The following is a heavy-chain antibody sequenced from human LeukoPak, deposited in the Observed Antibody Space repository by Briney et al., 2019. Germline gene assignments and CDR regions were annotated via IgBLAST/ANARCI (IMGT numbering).Heavy chain of an antibody. CDR3: ARIPNYDILTGYRSFYYYYYMDV. D-gene: IGHD3-9*01. CDR2: IYYSGST. V-gene: IGHV4-39*01. J-gene: IGHJ6*03. CDR1: GGSISSSSYY. Sequence: PSETLSLTCTVSGGSISSSSYYWGWIRQPPGKGLEWIGSIYYSGSTYYNPSLKSRVTISVDTSKNQFSLKLSSVTAADTAVYYCARIPNYDILTGYRSFYYYYYMDVWGKGTTVTV.